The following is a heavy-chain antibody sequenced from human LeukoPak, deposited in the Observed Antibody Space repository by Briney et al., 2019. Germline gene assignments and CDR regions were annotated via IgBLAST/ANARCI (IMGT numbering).Heavy chain of an antibody. J-gene: IGHJ6*02. CDR2: IIPIFGTA. CDR3: ARSSEWELLPNYYYYYGMDV. V-gene: IGHV1-69*01. Sequence: SVRVSCKASGGTFSSYAISWVRQAPGQGLEWMGGIIPIFGTANYAQKFQGRVTITADESTSTAYMELSSLRSEDTAVYYCARSSEWELLPNYYYYYGMDVWGQGTTVTVSS. CDR1: GGTFSSYA. D-gene: IGHD1-26*01.